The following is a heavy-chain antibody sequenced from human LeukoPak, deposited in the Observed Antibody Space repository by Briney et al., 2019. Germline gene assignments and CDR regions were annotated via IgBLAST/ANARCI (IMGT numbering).Heavy chain of an antibody. D-gene: IGHD3-22*01. Sequence: ASVKVSCKASGYTFTGYYMHWVRQAPGQGLEWMGRIIPIFGTANYAQKFQGGVTITTDESTSTAYMELSSLRSEDTAVYYCARGRGDSSDIVFDYWGQGTLVTVSS. CDR2: IIPIFGTA. V-gene: IGHV1-69*05. CDR3: ARGRGDSSDIVFDY. CDR1: GYTFTGYY. J-gene: IGHJ4*02.